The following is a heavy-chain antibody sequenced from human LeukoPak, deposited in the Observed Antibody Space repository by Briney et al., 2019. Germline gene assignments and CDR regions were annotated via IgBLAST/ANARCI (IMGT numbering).Heavy chain of an antibody. CDR1: GGSFSGYY. Sequence: PSETLSLTCAVYGGSFSGYYWSWIRQPPGKGLEWIGEINHSGSTNYNPSLKSRVTISVDTSKNQFSLKLSSATAADTAVYYCARGKNYWGQGTLVTVSS. J-gene: IGHJ4*02. CDR2: INHSGST. CDR3: ARGKNY. V-gene: IGHV4-34*01.